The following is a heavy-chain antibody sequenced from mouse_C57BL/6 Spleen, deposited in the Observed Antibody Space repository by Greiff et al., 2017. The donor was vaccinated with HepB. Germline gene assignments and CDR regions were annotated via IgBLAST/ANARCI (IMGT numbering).Heavy chain of an antibody. J-gene: IGHJ3*01. D-gene: IGHD2-12*01. V-gene: IGHV1-7*01. CDR3: SRWDGNDGSFAY. Sequence: QVQLQESGAELAKPGASVKLSCKASGYTFTSYWMHWVKQRPGQGLEWIGYINPSSGYTKYNQKFKDKATLTADKSSTTAYKQLISLTCEDSAVYYCSRWDGNDGSFAYWGQGTLVTVSA. CDR1: GYTFTSYW. CDR2: INPSSGYT.